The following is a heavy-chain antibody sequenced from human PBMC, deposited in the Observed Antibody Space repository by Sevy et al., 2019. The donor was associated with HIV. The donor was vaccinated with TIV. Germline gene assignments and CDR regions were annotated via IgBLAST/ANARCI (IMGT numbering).Heavy chain of an antibody. CDR2: MYSGGSP. CDR3: ARGYCGGGSCTAFDP. CDR1: GFSISNNY. D-gene: IGHD2-15*01. Sequence: GASLRLSCAASGFSISNNYTAWVRQAPGKGLEWVSVMYSGGSPYYADSVKGRFALSRDMSKNTVYLQMNSLRAEDTAVYYCARGYCGGGSCTAFDPWGQGTLVTVSS. J-gene: IGHJ5*02. V-gene: IGHV3-53*01.